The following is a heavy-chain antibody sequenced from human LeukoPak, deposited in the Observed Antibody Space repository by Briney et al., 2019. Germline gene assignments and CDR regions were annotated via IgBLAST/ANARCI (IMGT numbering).Heavy chain of an antibody. CDR3: AKDQGDGPGISGVVISPTCFDY. CDR1: GFTFSSYG. Sequence: GPLRLSCAASGFTFSSYGMHWVRHAPGKGLEWVAVISYDGSNKYYAASVKGRFTISRDNSKNTLYLQMNSLRAEDTAVYYCAKDQGDGPGISGVVISPTCFDYWGQGTLVTVSS. CDR2: ISYDGSNK. V-gene: IGHV3-30*18. D-gene: IGHD3-3*01. J-gene: IGHJ4*02.